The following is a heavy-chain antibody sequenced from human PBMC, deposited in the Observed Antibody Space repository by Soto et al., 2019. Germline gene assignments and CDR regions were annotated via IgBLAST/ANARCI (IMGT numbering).Heavy chain of an antibody. Sequence: GGSLRLSCTASGFTFPKYAMMWIRQAPGKGLEWISGILGAGGTYHADSVMGRFTISKDNSRNTLYLQMNSLRAEDTAVYYCAKDAVYGDGLWRPESWGRGTLVTVSS. CDR1: GFTFPKYA. CDR3: AKDAVYGDGLWRPES. D-gene: IGHD4-17*01. J-gene: IGHJ5*02. CDR2: ILGAGGT. V-gene: IGHV3-23*01.